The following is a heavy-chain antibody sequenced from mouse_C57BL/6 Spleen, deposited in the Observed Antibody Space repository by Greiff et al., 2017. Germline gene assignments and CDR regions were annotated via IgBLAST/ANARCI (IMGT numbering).Heavy chain of an antibody. CDR1: GYAFSSYW. D-gene: IGHD1-1*01. Sequence: QVQLKQSGAELVKPGASVKISCKASGYAFSSYWMNWVKQRPGKGLEWIGQIYPGDGDTNYNGKFKGKATLTADKSSSTAYMQLSSLTSEDSAVYFCARSPYYGSSPYYAMDYWGQGTSVTVSS. V-gene: IGHV1-80*01. CDR2: IYPGDGDT. CDR3: ARSPYYGSSPYYAMDY. J-gene: IGHJ4*01.